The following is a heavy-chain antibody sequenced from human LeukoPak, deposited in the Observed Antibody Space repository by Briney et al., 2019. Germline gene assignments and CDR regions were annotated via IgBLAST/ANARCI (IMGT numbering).Heavy chain of an antibody. V-gene: IGHV1-18*01. J-gene: IGHJ6*03. D-gene: IGHD3-3*01. CDR3: ARDTAIFGVVIGYYYMDV. Sequence: ASVKVSSKASGYTFTSYVISFVRQAPSHGLEWMGWIGAYNGNTNNAQKLQGRVTMTTDTSTSTAYMELRSLRSDDTAVYYCARDTAIFGVVIGYYYMDVWAKGTTVTVSS. CDR2: IGAYNGNT. CDR1: GYTFTSYV.